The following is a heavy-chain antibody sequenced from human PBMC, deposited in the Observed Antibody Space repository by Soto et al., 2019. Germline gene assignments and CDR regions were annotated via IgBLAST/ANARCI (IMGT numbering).Heavy chain of an antibody. CDR1: GFTFSSYS. V-gene: IGHV3-48*02. J-gene: IGHJ6*02. D-gene: IGHD2-15*01. CDR2: ISSSSSTI. Sequence: GGSLRLSCAASGFTFSSYSMNWVRQAPGKGLEWVSYISSSSSTIYYADSVKGRFTISRDNAKNSLYLQMNSLRDEDTAVYYCARDEWGCSGGSCYSDYYYYGMDVWGQGTTVTAP. CDR3: ARDEWGCSGGSCYSDYYYYGMDV.